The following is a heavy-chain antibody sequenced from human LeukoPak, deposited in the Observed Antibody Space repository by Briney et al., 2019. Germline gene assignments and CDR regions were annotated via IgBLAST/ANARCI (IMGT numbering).Heavy chain of an antibody. CDR1: GFTFSSYG. D-gene: IGHD2-2*03. V-gene: IGHV3-30*02. CDR2: IRYDGSNK. J-gene: IGHJ5*02. Sequence: QSGGSLRLSCAASGFTFSSYGMHWDRQAPGKGLEWVAFIRYDGSNKYYADSVKGRFTISRDNSKNTLYLQMNSLRAEDTAVYYCAKDGVDIGFHNWFDPWGQGTLVTVSS. CDR3: AKDGVDIGFHNWFDP.